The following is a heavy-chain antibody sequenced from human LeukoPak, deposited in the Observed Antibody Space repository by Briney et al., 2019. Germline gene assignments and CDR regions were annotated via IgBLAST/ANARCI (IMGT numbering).Heavy chain of an antibody. J-gene: IGHJ4*02. CDR1: GFTVSSDY. CDR3: VIGSLWKLSRFDY. Sequence: PGGSLTVSCAPSGFTVSSDYMTWVRQAPGKGLEWVSVTYPAGNTFCADSVKGRFTISRDNSKNTLFLQMNSLRVGDTAVYYCVIGSLWKLSRFDYWGQGTLVTVSS. CDR2: TYPAGNT. D-gene: IGHD3-3*01. V-gene: IGHV3-53*01.